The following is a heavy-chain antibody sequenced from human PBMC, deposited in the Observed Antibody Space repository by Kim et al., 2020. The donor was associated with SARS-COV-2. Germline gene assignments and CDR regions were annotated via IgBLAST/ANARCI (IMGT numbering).Heavy chain of an antibody. V-gene: IGHV3-33*01. J-gene: IGHJ6*02. Sequence: NKYYADSVKGRFNIARDNSKNTLYLQMNSLRAEETDGYYCARVLSYYGMDVWGQGTTVTVSS. CDR3: ARVLSYYGMDV. CDR2: NK.